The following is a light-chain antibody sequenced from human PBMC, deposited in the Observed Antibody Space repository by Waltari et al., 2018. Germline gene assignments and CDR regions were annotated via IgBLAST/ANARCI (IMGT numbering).Light chain of an antibody. CDR1: QRISSY. J-gene: IGKJ1*01. Sequence: DIQMTQYPSSLPASVGDRVTISCRASQRISSYLNWYQQKPGKAPRLLIYGATSLQSGVPSRFSGSGSGTDFTLTISSLQPEDFATYYCQQTYRTPRTFGQGTKVDI. V-gene: IGKV1-39*01. CDR2: GAT. CDR3: QQTYRTPRT.